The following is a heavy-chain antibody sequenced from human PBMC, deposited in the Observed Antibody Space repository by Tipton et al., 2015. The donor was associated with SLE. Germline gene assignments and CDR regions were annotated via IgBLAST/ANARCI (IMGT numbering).Heavy chain of an antibody. CDR2: VYHSGTT. Sequence: TLSLTCAVSGGSIGSGGYSWNWIRQPPGKGLEWIGYVYHSGTTHYHPSHGSRVSISVDTSNNQFSLRLISVTAADSAVYFCARDEIVVIPSARYSYRYGLDVWGQGITVTVSS. CDR3: ARDEIVVIPSARYSYRYGLDV. J-gene: IGHJ6*02. CDR1: GGSIGSGGYS. D-gene: IGHD2-2*01. V-gene: IGHV4-30-2*01.